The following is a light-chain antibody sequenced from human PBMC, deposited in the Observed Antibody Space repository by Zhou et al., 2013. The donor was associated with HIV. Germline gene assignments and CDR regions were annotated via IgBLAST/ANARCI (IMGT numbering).Light chain of an antibody. Sequence: DIVMTQTPLSLPVTPGEPASISCRSSQSLLDSDDGNTYLDWYLQKPGQSPQLLIYMVSYRASGVPDRYSGSRSGTDFTLKISRVEAEDVGVYYCLQRIEFPYSFGQGTKLEIK. CDR3: LQRIEFPYS. CDR1: QSLLDSDDGNTY. CDR2: MVS. V-gene: IGKV2-40*01. J-gene: IGKJ2*03.